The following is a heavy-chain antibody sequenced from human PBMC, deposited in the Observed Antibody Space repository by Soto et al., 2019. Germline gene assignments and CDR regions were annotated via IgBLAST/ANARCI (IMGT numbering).Heavy chain of an antibody. D-gene: IGHD3-22*01. J-gene: IGHJ5*02. CDR1: GYRFTSYW. V-gene: IGHV5-51*01. Sequence: GESLKISCRTSGYRFTSYWIAWVRQMPGKGLEWMGIIFPSDSDTRYSPSFQGQVTISADRSTSTVFLQWASLKASDTAVYFCARKDKSGYFNWFDPWGQGTLITVSS. CDR2: IFPSDSDT. CDR3: ARKDKSGYFNWFDP.